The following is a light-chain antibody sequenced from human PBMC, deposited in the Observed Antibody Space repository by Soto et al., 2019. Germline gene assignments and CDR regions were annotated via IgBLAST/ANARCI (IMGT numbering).Light chain of an antibody. CDR3: QQYNNWPYT. Sequence: EIVMTQSPATLSVSPGERATLSCRASQSVSSNLAWYQQKPGQAPRLLIYDASTWATGIPARFSGSGSGTEFTLTISSLQPEDFAAYYCQQYNNWPYTLGQGTKVEIK. J-gene: IGKJ2*01. CDR2: DAS. V-gene: IGKV3-15*01. CDR1: QSVSSN.